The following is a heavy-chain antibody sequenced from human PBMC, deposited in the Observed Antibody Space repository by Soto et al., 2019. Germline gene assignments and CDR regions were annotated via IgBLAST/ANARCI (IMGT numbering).Heavy chain of an antibody. CDR3: ARHVPYYDILTGYQIYYFDY. J-gene: IGHJ4*02. Sequence: QLQLQESGPGLVKPSETLSLTCTVSGGSISSSSYYWGWIRQPPGKGLEWIGSIYYSGSTYYNPSLKSRVTISVDTSKNQFSLKLSSVTAADTAVYYCARHVPYYDILTGYQIYYFDYWGQGTLVTVSS. CDR1: GGSISSSSYY. D-gene: IGHD3-9*01. CDR2: IYYSGST. V-gene: IGHV4-39*01.